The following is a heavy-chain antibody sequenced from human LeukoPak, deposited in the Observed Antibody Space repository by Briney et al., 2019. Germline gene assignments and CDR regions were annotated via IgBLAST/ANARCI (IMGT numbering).Heavy chain of an antibody. CDR1: GFTFSSYS. CDR3: ARGQYDFWSGYHPPYYFDY. CDR2: ISSSSSYI. Sequence: GGSLRLSCAASGFTFSSYSMNWVRQAPGKGLEWVSSISSSSSYIYYADSVKGRFTISRDNAKNSLYLQMNSLRAEDTAVYYCARGQYDFWSGYHPPYYFDYWGQGTLVTVSS. J-gene: IGHJ4*02. V-gene: IGHV3-21*01. D-gene: IGHD3-3*01.